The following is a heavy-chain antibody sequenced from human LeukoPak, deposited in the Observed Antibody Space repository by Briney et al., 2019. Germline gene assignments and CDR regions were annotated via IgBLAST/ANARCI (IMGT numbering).Heavy chain of an antibody. CDR3: ARHLHNQPSPSFDP. CDR2: IYYSGST. V-gene: IGHV4-59*08. D-gene: IGHD1-1*01. Sequence: SETLSLTCTVSGGSISSYYWSWIRQPPGKGLEWIGYIYYSGSTNYNPSLKSRLTISVDTSKNQFSLKLTSVTAADTAVYYCARHLHNQPSPSFDPWGQGTLVTVSS. J-gene: IGHJ5*02. CDR1: GGSISSYY.